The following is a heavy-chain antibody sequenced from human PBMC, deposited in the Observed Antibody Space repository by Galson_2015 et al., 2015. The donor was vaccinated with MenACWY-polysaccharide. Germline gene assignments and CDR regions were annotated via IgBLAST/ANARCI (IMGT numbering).Heavy chain of an antibody. Sequence: TLSLTCAVSGGSISSGGYSWSWIRQPPGKGLEWIGYIYHSGGTYYNPSLKSRVTISVDRSKNQFSLKLSSVTAADTAVYYCARSTVPHQAYFDYWGQGTLVTVSS. D-gene: IGHD4-17*01. J-gene: IGHJ4*02. CDR1: GGSISSGGYS. V-gene: IGHV4-30-2*02. CDR3: ARSTVPHQAYFDY. CDR2: IYHSGGT.